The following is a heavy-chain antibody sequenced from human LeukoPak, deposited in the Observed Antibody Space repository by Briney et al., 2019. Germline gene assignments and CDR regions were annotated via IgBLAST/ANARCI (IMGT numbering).Heavy chain of an antibody. J-gene: IGHJ3*02. CDR1: GYTFTSYG. V-gene: IGHV1-18*01. D-gene: IGHD4-17*01. Sequence: ASVKVSCKASGYTFTSYGISWVRQAPGQGLEWMGWISAYNGNTNYAQKLQGRVTMTTDTSTSTAYMELRSLRSDDTAVYYCARRPGGRYGVKGNVHAFDIWGQGTMVTVSS. CDR2: ISAYNGNT. CDR3: ARRPGGRYGVKGNVHAFDI.